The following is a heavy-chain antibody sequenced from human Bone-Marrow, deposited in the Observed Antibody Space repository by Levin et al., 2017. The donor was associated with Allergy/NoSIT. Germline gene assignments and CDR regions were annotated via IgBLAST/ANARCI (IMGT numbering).Heavy chain of an antibody. CDR3: AREQYGDY. CDR1: GFTFSDYY. Sequence: KTGGSLRLSCAASGFTFSDYYMSWIRQAPGKGLEWISYITKSGTKIYYADSVKGRFTISRDNTKNSLYLQMNSLRADDTAVYYCAREQYGDYWGRGTLVTVSS. J-gene: IGHJ4*02. CDR2: ITKSGTKI. D-gene: IGHD2-2*01. V-gene: IGHV3-11*01.